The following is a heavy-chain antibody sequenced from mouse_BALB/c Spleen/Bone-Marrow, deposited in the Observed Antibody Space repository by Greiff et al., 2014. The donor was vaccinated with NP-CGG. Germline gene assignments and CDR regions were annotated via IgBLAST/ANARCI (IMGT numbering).Heavy chain of an antibody. CDR3: SRGGDY. V-gene: IGHV1-20*02. CDR2: INPYNSDS. J-gene: IGHJ2*01. Sequence: EVQVVESGPEMVKPGASVKISRKASGYSFIGYFINWVMQSHGKSLEWIGRINPYNSDSVYNQKFRGKATLTVDKSSSTAHMELRSLSSEDSAVYYCSRGGDYWGQGTTLTVSS. CDR1: GYSFIGYF.